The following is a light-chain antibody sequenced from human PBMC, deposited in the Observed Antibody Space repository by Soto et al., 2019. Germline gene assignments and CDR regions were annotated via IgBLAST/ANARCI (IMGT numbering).Light chain of an antibody. V-gene: IGLV2-8*01. CDR3: SSYAGGNNLV. J-gene: IGLJ2*01. Sequence: QSALTQPPSLSGSPGQSITISCTGTRSDVGGYNFVSWYQQHPGKAPKLMIYEVSQRPSGVPDRFSGSKSGNTASLTGSGFKAEDEADYYCSSYAGGNNLVFGGGTKVTVL. CDR1: RSDVGGYNF. CDR2: EVS.